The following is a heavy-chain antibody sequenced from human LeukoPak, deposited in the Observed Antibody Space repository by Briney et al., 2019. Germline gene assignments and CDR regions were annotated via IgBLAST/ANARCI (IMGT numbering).Heavy chain of an antibody. Sequence: SETLSLTCTGSGGSVSSGSYYWSWIRQPPEKGLEWIGYIYYSGSTNYNPSLKSRVTISVDTSKNQFSLKLSSVTAADTAVYYCARESGYCTSGVCRYYFDYWGQGTLVTVSS. J-gene: IGHJ4*02. CDR2: IYYSGST. CDR3: ARESGYCTSGVCRYYFDY. D-gene: IGHD2-8*01. CDR1: GGSVSSGSYY. V-gene: IGHV4-61*01.